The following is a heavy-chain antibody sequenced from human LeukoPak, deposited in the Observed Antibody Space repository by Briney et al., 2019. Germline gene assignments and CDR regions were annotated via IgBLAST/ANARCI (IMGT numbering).Heavy chain of an antibody. CDR3: AREWVTTVLLDY. Sequence: GGSLRLSCAASGFTFSNYGIHWVRQAPGKGLEWVAVIWYDGSNKYYADSVKGRFTISRDNSKNTLYLQMNSLRAEDTAVYYCAREWVTTVLLDYWGQGTLVTVSS. CDR1: GFTFSNYG. D-gene: IGHD4-17*01. CDR2: IWYDGSNK. J-gene: IGHJ4*02. V-gene: IGHV3-33*08.